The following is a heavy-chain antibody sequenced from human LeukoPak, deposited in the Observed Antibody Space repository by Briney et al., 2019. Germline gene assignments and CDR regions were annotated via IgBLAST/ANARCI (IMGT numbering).Heavy chain of an antibody. CDR2: IIRIFGKE. V-gene: IGHV1-69*13. D-gene: IGHD1-26*01. CDR1: GGTFSRYA. Sequence: SSVNVSCQASGGTFSRYAISLVLHAPGPRLESIGGIIRIFGKENYAQKFQGTVTITADESTSTAYMELSSLRSEDTAVYYCARDLVGATLHDAFDIWGQGTMVTVSS. CDR3: ARDLVGATLHDAFDI. J-gene: IGHJ3*02.